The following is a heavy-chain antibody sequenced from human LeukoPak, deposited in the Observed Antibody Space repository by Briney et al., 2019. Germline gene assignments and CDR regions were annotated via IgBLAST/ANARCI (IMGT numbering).Heavy chain of an antibody. D-gene: IGHD3-16*01. Sequence: PGGSLRLSCAASGFTFSSYNMNWVRQAPGKGLEWVSGISWDRGTTGYGDSVKGRFTISRDNAKNTLYLQMNSLRAEDTAVYYCAKTRSRNMITFGGVENWFDPWGQGTLVTVSS. CDR1: GFTFSSYN. CDR2: ISWDRGTT. CDR3: AKTRSRNMITFGGVENWFDP. J-gene: IGHJ5*02. V-gene: IGHV3-48*04.